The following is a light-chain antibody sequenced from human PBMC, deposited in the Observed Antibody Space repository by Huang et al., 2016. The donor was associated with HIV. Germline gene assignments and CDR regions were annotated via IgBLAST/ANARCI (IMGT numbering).Light chain of an antibody. J-gene: IGKJ4*01. V-gene: IGKV4-1*01. CDR1: PSVFDNSNNENY. CDR2: WAS. CDR3: QQYYDRLT. Sequence: DIVMTQYPDSLTVSPGERATINCKSSPSVFDNSNNENYLAWYQQKPGQPPKLLIHWASTREYGVPDRFSGSGSGTDFTLTINNLQAEDVAVYYCQQYYDRLTFGGGTKVEIK.